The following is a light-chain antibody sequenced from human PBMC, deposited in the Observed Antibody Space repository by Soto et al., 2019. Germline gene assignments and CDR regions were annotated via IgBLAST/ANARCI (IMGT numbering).Light chain of an antibody. J-gene: IGLJ2*01. CDR1: SSNIGSNT. V-gene: IGLV1-44*01. CDR3: AAWDDSLNGVV. CDR2: SNN. Sequence: QSVLTQPPSASGTPGQRVTISCSGSSSNIGSNTVNWYQQLPGTAPKVLIYSNNQRPSGVPDRFSGSKSGTSASLAISGLQSEDEVEYYWAAWDDSLNGVVFGGGTKLTVL.